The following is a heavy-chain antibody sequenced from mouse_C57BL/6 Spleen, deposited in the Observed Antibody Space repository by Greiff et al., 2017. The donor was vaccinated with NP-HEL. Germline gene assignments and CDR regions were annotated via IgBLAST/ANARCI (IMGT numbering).Heavy chain of an antibody. D-gene: IGHD3-3*01. CDR3: AREGTGGEDY. V-gene: IGHV1-69*01. CDR2: IDPSDSYT. Sequence: QVQLQQPGAELVMPGASVKLSCKASGYTFTSYWMHWVKQRPGQGLEWIGEIDPSDSYTNYNQKFKGKSTLTVDNSSSAAYMQLSSLTAEDSAVYYCAREGTGGEDYWGQGTTLTVAS. J-gene: IGHJ2*01. CDR1: GYTFTSYW.